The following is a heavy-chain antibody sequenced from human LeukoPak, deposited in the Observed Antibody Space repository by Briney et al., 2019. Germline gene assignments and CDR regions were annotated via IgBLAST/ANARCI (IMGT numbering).Heavy chain of an antibody. J-gene: IGHJ4*02. V-gene: IGHV4-59*08. CDR2: IYYSGST. CDR1: GGSISSYN. D-gene: IGHD3-3*01. CDR3: ARHTDFWSGYSVFFDY. Sequence: SETLSLTCTVSGGSISSYNWSWIRQPPGKGLEWIGYIYYSGSTNYNPSLKSRVTISVDTSKNQFSLKLSSVTAADTAVYYCARHTDFWSGYSVFFDYWGQGTLVTVSS.